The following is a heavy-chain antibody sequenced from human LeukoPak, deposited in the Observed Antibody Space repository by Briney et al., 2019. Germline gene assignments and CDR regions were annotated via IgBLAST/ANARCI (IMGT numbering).Heavy chain of an antibody. D-gene: IGHD7-27*01. J-gene: IGHJ4*02. CDR1: GYAFTSYD. CDR3: VRGPLGIGSYCDY. CDR2: MNPNSGET. Sequence: ASVKVSCKASGYAFTSYDTNWVRQASGQGLEWMGWMNPNSGETGYVQKFQGRVTMTRNTYINTAYMELNNLRSEDTAVYYCVRGPLGIGSYCDYWGQGSLVTVSS. V-gene: IGHV1-8*01.